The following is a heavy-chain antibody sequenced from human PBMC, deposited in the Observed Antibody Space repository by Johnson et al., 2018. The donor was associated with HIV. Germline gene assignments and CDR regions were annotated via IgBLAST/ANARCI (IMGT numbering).Heavy chain of an antibody. CDR2: ISYDGTNK. CDR3: ARDKGYYGSGTDALDS. V-gene: IGHV3-30*03. D-gene: IGHD3-10*01. Sequence: QVQLVESGGGVVQPGRSLRLSCVVSGFTFSSYGIHWVRQAPGKGLEWVAVISYDGTNKYYADSVKGRFLISRDNSKNTLYLQMDSLRAEDTAVYYCARDKGYYGSGTDALDSWGQGTLVTVSS. J-gene: IGHJ3*02. CDR1: GFTFSSYG.